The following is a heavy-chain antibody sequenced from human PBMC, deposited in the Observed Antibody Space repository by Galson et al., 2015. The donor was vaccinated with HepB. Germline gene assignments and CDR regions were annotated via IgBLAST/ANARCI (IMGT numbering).Heavy chain of an antibody. CDR1: GFTFSRYA. V-gene: IGHV3-23*01. J-gene: IGHJ6*03. Sequence: SLRLSCAASGFTFSRYAMSWVRQAPGKGLEWVSTTGGSGGRIYHAESMKSRFTISRDNSKNTLYLQMHSLRAEDTAVYYCETSYYDYDDFQYYYLDFWGKGTTVTVSS. CDR3: ETSYYDYDDFQYYYLDF. CDR2: TGGSGGRI. D-gene: IGHD4-17*01.